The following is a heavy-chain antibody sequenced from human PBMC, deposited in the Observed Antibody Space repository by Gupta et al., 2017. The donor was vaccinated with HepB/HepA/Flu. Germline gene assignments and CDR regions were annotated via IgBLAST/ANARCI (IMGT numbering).Heavy chain of an antibody. D-gene: IGHD6-19*01. CDR2: ISGRGGGTT. CDR1: GFTSSPNA. J-gene: IGHJ4*02. V-gene: IGHV3-23*01. Sequence: EVQLLESGGGLVQPGASLRLSCAAPGFTSSPNALRWVRQAPGKGLEWVPTISGRGGGTTFYADAVKGRFTISRGNSKNTLYRRMNSLRAEDTAVYYCAKDSYSSGFFFDYWGQGTLVTVSS. CDR3: AKDSYSSGFFFDY.